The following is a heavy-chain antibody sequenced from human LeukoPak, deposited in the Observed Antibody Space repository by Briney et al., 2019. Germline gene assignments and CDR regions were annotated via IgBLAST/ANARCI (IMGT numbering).Heavy chain of an antibody. CDR1: GGSISSYY. Sequence: SETLSLTCTVYGGSISSYYWSWIRQPPGKGLEWIGYISYGGATSYNPSLKRRVTISVDSPKNRFSLRLSSLTAADTALYYCARHGGALDYFDYWGPGSLVTVSS. D-gene: IGHD4-23*01. V-gene: IGHV4-59*08. CDR2: ISYGGAT. CDR3: ARHGGALDYFDY. J-gene: IGHJ4*02.